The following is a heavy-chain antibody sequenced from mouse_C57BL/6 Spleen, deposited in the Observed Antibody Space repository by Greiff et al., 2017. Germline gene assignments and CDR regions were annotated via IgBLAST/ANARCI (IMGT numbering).Heavy chain of an antibody. V-gene: IGHV1-26*01. CDR1: GYTFTDYY. CDR2: INPNNGGT. J-gene: IGHJ3*01. D-gene: IGHD2-4*01. CDR3: ARNYDYDGRAWFAD. Sequence: EVQLQQSGPELVKPGASVKISCKASGYTFTDYYMNWVKQSHGKSLEWIGDINPNNGGTSYNQKFKGKATLTVDKSSSTAYMELRSLTSEDSEVYYCARNYDYDGRAWFADWGQGTLVTVSA.